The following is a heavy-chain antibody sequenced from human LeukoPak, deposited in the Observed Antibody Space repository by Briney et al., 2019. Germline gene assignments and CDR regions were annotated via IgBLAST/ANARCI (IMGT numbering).Heavy chain of an antibody. Sequence: GGSLRLSCAASGFTFSSYGMHWVRQAPGKGLEWVAVISYDGSNKYYADSVKGRFTISRDNSKNTLYLQMNSLRAEDTAVYYCAKVVGSMIDYWGQGTLVTVSS. J-gene: IGHJ4*02. V-gene: IGHV3-30*18. D-gene: IGHD3-16*01. CDR3: AKVVGSMIDY. CDR2: ISYDGSNK. CDR1: GFTFSSYG.